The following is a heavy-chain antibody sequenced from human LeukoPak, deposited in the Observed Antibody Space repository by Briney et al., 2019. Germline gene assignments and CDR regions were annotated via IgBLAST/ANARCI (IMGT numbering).Heavy chain of an antibody. D-gene: IGHD6-19*01. CDR2: ISTSGST. CDR3: ARHDEGSGWYRSYINL. CDR1: GVSISSYY. V-gene: IGHV4-4*09. J-gene: IGHJ2*01. Sequence: SETLSLTCTVSGVSISSYYCSWIRQPPGKGLEWIGYISTSGSTDYSPSLKSRVTMSVDRSKNQCSLNLSSVTAADTAVYYCARHDEGSGWYRSYINLWGRGTLVIVSS.